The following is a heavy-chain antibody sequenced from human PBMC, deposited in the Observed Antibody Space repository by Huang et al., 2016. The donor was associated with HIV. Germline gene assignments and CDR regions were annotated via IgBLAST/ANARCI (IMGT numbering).Heavy chain of an antibody. J-gene: IGHJ3*02. V-gene: IGHV4-61*09. CDR3: ARLTGYSTFDI. CDR2: IYTSGTT. Sequence: QVQLQESGPGLVKPSQTLSLTCSVSGGSISSGNYYWSWIRQPAGKGLEWIGQIYTSGTTIYNPSLKSRVTISVATSKNQFSLKLSSVTATDTAVYYCARLTGYSTFDIWGHGTVVTVSS. CDR1: GGSISSGNYY. D-gene: IGHD3-9*01.